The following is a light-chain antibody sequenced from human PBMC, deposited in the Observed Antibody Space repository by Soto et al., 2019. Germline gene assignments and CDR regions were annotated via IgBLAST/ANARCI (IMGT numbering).Light chain of an antibody. CDR1: QNIGSN. J-gene: IGKJ5*01. CDR3: QQYNDWFSIT. V-gene: IGKV3-15*01. CDR2: GAS. Sequence: VVMTQSPATLSASPGERVILSCRASQNIGSNLAWYQQRPGQAPRLLMYGASTRATETPARFSGSGSGTEFTLTISSLQSEDFGVYYCQQYNDWFSITFGQGTRLEIK.